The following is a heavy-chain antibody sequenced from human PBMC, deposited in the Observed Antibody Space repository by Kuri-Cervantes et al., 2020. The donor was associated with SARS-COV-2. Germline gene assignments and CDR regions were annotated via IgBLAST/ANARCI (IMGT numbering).Heavy chain of an antibody. V-gene: IGHV5-51*01. CDR2: IYPGDSDT. D-gene: IGHD4-23*01. J-gene: IGHJ4*02. CDR3: ARPIDYGGNCYSGH. Sequence: GESLKITCQTSGYTFTSYWIGWVRQKPGKGLEWVAIIYPGDSDTRYSPSFQGQVTISADKSINTVYLQWRSLRASDSALYFCARPIDYGGNCYSGHWDLGTLVA. CDR1: GYTFTSYW.